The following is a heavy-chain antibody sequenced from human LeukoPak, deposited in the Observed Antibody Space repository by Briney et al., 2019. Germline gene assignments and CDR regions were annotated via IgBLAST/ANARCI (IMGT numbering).Heavy chain of an antibody. Sequence: GGSLRLSCAVSGFTFSSYNMNWVRQAPGKGLEWVSSITSSSRYIYYADSVKGRFTISRDNAKSSLYLQMNSLRAEDTAVYYCARDPYRGGSGDYYYYYLEVWGKGPRSPSP. V-gene: IGHV3-21*01. CDR2: ITSSSRYI. J-gene: IGHJ6*03. D-gene: IGHD1-26*01. CDR3: ARDPYRGGSGDYYYYYLEV. CDR1: GFTFSSYN.